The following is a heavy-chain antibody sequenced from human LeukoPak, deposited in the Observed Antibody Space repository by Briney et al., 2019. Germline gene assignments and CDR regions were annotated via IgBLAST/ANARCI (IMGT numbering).Heavy chain of an antibody. CDR3: AKGPLRGTAAAIDY. Sequence: GGSLRLSCAASGFTFNNYGMHWVRQAPGKGLEWVAVISYDGRNKHYPDSVKGRFTISRDISTDTLWLQMDSLRTEDTAVYYCAKGPLRGTAAAIDYWGQGTLVTVTA. V-gene: IGHV3-30*18. CDR2: ISYDGRNK. J-gene: IGHJ4*02. D-gene: IGHD2-2*01. CDR1: GFTFNNYG.